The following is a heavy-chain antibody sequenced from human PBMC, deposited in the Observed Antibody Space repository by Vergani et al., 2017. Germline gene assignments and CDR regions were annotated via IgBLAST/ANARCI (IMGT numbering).Heavy chain of an antibody. J-gene: IGHJ4*02. CDR1: GFSFRTFS. CDR3: ARAQYSGSGGTVDY. Sequence: DVDLVESGGGFVQPGGSRRLSCAASGFSFRTFSMFWVRQPPGKGLAWVSKISPDGRTTEYADSVRGRFTISRDNANSMLYLQMNSLRDDDTAVYYCARAQYSGSGGTVDYWGQGTLVTVSS. CDR2: ISPDGRTT. D-gene: IGHD1-26*01. V-gene: IGHV3-74*03.